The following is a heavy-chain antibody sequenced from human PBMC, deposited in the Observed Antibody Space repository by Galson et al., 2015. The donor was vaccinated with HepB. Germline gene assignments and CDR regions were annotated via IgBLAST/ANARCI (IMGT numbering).Heavy chain of an antibody. V-gene: IGHV3-21*01. CDR2: ISISSTYI. Sequence: SLRLPCAASGFTFSSNSVNWVRQPPGKGLEWVSSISISSTYIYYADSLKGRFTISRDNAKNSLYLQMNRLRAEDTAVYYCARGLCNSTSCYGYCYYGMDVWGQGTTVTVSS. J-gene: IGHJ6*02. CDR3: ARGLCNSTSCYGYCYYGMDV. CDR1: GFTFSSNS. D-gene: IGHD2-2*01.